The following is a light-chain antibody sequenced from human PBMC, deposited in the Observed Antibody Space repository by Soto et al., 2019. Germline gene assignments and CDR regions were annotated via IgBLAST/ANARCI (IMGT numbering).Light chain of an antibody. CDR3: HSYDSSLSASV. CDR1: SSNIGAGYD. V-gene: IGLV1-40*01. Sequence: QSVLTQTPSVSGAPGQRVTISCTGRSSNIGAGYDVHWYQHLPGTAPKLLIYGTTNRPSGVPYRFSGSKSGISASLAITGLQAEYEADYYCHSYDSSLSASVFGAGTKGTVL. J-gene: IGLJ1*01. CDR2: GTT.